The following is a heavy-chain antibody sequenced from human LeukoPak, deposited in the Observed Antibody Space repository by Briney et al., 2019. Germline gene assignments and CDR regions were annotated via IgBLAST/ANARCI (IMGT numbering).Heavy chain of an antibody. V-gene: IGHV5-51*01. CDR1: GYSFTSYW. CDR3: ARRDYYDSSGYSYYFDY. CDR2: IYPGDSDT. J-gene: IGHJ4*02. D-gene: IGHD3-22*01. Sequence: GESLKISCKGSGYSFTSYWIAWVRQMPGKGLEWMGIIYPGDSDTSYSPSFQGQVTISADKSISTAYLQWSSLKASDTAMYYCARRDYYDSSGYSYYFDYWGQGTLVTVSS.